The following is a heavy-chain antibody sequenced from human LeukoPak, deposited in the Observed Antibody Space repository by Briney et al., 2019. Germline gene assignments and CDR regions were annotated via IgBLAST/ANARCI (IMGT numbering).Heavy chain of an antibody. V-gene: IGHV4-39*01. D-gene: IGHD4-17*01. J-gene: IGHJ4*02. CDR2: SHYSGIT. CDR1: GGSITSSAFY. CDR3: ARRRGDGDYRPDY. Sequence: SETLSLTCTVSGGSITSSAFYWGRIRQPPGRGLDWFVSSHYSGITYYNPSLKRQITISIDTPRNPLDLQPKSRTAGDTALYYCARRRGDGDYRPDYWGQGTLVTVSS.